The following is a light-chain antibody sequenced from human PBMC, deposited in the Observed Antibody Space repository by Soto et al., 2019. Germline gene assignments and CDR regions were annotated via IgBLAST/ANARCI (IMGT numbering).Light chain of an antibody. CDR1: QSISNR. Sequence: DIQMTQSPSSLSAYVGDRVTITCRASQSISNRLNWYQQQPGKAPKLLIYTASSLETGVPARFSGSGSGTDCTLAINSLQPEEFATYYCQQISTSPIPFGRWTKLDFK. J-gene: IGKJ3*01. CDR2: TAS. V-gene: IGKV1-39*01. CDR3: QQISTSPIP.